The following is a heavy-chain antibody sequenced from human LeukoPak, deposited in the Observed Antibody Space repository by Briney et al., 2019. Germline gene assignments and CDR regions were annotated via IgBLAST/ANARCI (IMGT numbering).Heavy chain of an antibody. D-gene: IGHD6-19*01. CDR2: ISSSGSI. CDR1: RGSISGSIRSYY. V-gene: IGHV4-59*08. Sequence: PPETLSLTCTVSRGSISGSIRSYYWSWLRQPPGKGLEWIGYISSSGSINDNPSLKSRVTISVDTSKNQFSLKLSSVTAADTAVYYCARHANVEAVAGRILFVSPLDYWGQGTLVTVSS. CDR3: ARHANVEAVAGRILFVSPLDY. J-gene: IGHJ4*02.